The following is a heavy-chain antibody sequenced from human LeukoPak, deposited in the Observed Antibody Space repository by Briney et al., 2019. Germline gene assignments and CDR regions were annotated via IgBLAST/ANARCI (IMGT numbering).Heavy chain of an antibody. V-gene: IGHV3-21*01. CDR3: ARIGYDSSTYYYFDY. J-gene: IGHJ4*02. CDR2: ISSSSSYT. CDR1: GFTFSSYS. D-gene: IGHD3-22*01. Sequence: VGSLRLSCAAYGFTFSSYSMNWVRPAPGKGLEWVSSISSSSSYTYYADSVRGRFTVSRDNAKHSLYLQMNSLRAEDTAVYYCARIGYDSSTYYYFDYWGQGTLVTVSS.